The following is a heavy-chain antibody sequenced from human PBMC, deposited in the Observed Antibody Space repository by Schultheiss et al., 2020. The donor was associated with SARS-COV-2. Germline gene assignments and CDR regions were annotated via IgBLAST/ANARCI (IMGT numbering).Heavy chain of an antibody. CDR2: ISSSGSTI. J-gene: IGHJ4*02. V-gene: IGHV3-48*04. D-gene: IGHD4-17*01. Sequence: GGSLRLSCAASGFTFSSYAMSWVRQAPGKGLEWVSYISSSGSTIYYADSVKGRFTISRDNAKNSLYLQMNSLRAEDTAVYYCARDNDYGDYFYFDYWGQGTLVTVSS. CDR3: ARDNDYGDYFYFDY. CDR1: GFTFSSYA.